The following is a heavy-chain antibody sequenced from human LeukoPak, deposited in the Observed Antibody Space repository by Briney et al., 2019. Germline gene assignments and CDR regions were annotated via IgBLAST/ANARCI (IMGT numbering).Heavy chain of an antibody. V-gene: IGHV1-18*01. CDR1: GGTFSSYA. J-gene: IGHJ3*02. CDR2: ISAYNGNT. Sequence: ASVKVSCKASGGTFSSYAISWVRQAPGQGLEWMGWISAYNGNTNYAQKLQGRVTMTTDTSTSTAYMELRSLRSDDTAVYYCARDDYYGSGSYYLEDAFDIWGQGTMVTVSS. CDR3: ARDDYYGSGSYYLEDAFDI. D-gene: IGHD3-10*01.